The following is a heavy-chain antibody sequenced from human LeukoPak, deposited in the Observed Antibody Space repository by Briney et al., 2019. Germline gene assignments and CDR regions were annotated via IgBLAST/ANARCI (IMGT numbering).Heavy chain of an antibody. CDR3: ARGPVVAATRYYYYMDV. D-gene: IGHD2-15*01. J-gene: IGHJ6*03. V-gene: IGHV3-7*01. Sequence: GGSLRLSCAASGFTFSSYWMSWVRQAPGKGLEWVANIKQDGSEKYYVDSVKGRFTISRDNAKNSLYLQMNSLRAEDTAVYYCARGPVVAATRYYYYMDVRGKGTTVTVS. CDR2: IKQDGSEK. CDR1: GFTFSSYW.